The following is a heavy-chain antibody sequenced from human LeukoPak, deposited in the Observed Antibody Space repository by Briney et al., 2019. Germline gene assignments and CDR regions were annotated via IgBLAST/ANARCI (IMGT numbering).Heavy chain of an antibody. D-gene: IGHD3-10*01. CDR3: ARDQEDSGTDY. Sequence: SETLSLTCTVSGGSISSGDYYWSWIPHNPGKGLEWIGYIYYSGSTYYNPSLKSRVTISLDTSKNQFSLKLSSVTAADAAVYYCARDQEDSGTDYWGQGTLVTVSS. CDR2: IYYSGST. CDR1: GGSISSGDYY. J-gene: IGHJ4*02. V-gene: IGHV4-31*03.